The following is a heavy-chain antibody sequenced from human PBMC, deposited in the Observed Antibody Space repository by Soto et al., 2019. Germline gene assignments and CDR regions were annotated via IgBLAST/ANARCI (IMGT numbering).Heavy chain of an antibody. CDR2: IYYSGST. D-gene: IGHD2-2*01. Sequence: SETLSLTCTVSGGSISSSSYYWGWIRQPPGKGLEWIGSIYYSGSTYYNPSLKSRFTISVDTSKNQFSLKLSSVTAADTAVYYCASNKDIVVVPAAMPPFFWGQGTLVTVSS. CDR3: ASNKDIVVVPAAMPPFF. CDR1: GGSISSSSYY. V-gene: IGHV4-39*01. J-gene: IGHJ4*02.